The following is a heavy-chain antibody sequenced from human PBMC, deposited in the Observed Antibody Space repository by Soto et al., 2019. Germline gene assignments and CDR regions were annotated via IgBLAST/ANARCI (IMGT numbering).Heavy chain of an antibody. V-gene: IGHV3-7*05. D-gene: IGHD3-3*01. J-gene: IGHJ6*02. CDR3: AREVRITIFGVAPEYYYYGMDV. CDR1: GFTFSSYW. CDR2: IKQDGSEK. Sequence: GGSLRLSCAASGFTFSSYWMSWVRQAPGKGLEWVANIKQDGSEKYYVDSVKGRFTISRDNAKNSLYLQMNSLRAEDTAVYYCAREVRITIFGVAPEYYYYGMDVWGQGTTVTVSS.